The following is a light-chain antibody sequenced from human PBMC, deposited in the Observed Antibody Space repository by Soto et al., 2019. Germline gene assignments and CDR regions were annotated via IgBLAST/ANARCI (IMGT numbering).Light chain of an antibody. CDR2: GAS. V-gene: IGKV3-15*01. CDR1: QSVSRS. Sequence: EIVMTQSPATLSVSPGERVTLSCRASQSVSRSLAWYQQKPGQAPRLLIYGASTRATGIPARFSGSGSGTEFTITTSSLQYADFAVYYCQQYHNWPPFTFGPGTKVDIK. CDR3: QQYHNWPPFT. J-gene: IGKJ3*01.